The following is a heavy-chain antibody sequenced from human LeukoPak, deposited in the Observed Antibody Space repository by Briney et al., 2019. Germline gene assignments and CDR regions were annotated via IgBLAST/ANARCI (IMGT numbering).Heavy chain of an antibody. V-gene: IGHV4-59*01. D-gene: IGHD3-22*01. CDR2: IYYSGST. J-gene: IGHJ4*02. CDR3: ASYSSGLGY. Sequence: SETLSLTCTVSGGSISSYYWSWIRQPPGKGLEWIGYIYYSGSTNYNPSLKSRVTISVDTSKNQFSLKLSSVTAADTAVYYCASYSSGLGYWGQGTLVTVSS. CDR1: GGSISSYY.